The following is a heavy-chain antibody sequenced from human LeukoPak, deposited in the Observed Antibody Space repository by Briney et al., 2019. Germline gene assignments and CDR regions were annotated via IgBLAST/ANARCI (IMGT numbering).Heavy chain of an antibody. CDR3: SSTISYYDSSGYYYVYLDY. J-gene: IGHJ4*02. D-gene: IGHD3-22*01. CDR2: ISYDGSNK. CDR1: GFTFRNYV. V-gene: IGHV3-30*03. Sequence: GGSLRLSCAASGFTFRNYVIHWVRQAPGKGLEWVAVISYDGSNKYYADSVKGRFTISRDNSKNTLYLQMNSLRAEDTAVYYCSSTISYYDSSGYYYVYLDYWGQGTLVTVSS.